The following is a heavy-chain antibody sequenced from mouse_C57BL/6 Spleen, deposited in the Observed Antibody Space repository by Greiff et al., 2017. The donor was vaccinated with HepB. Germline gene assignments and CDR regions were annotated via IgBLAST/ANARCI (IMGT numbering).Heavy chain of an antibody. J-gene: IGHJ4*01. V-gene: IGHV1-7*01. CDR1: GYTFTSYW. D-gene: IGHD1-1*01. CDR2: INPSSGYT. Sequence: QVHVKQSGAELAKPGASVKLSCKASGYTFTSYWMHWVKQRPGQGLEWIGYINPSSGYTKYNQKFKDKATLTADKSSSTAYMQLSSLTYEDSAVYYSARGDYGSSYDAMDYWGQGTSVTVSS. CDR3: ARGDYGSSYDAMDY.